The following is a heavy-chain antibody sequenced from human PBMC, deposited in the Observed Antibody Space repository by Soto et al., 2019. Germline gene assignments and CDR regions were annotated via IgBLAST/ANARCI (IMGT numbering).Heavy chain of an antibody. Sequence: QVHLQQWGAGLLKPSETLSLTCAVYGGSFSGYYWSWIRQPPGKGLEWIGEINHSGSTNYNPSLKSRVTISVDTSKNQFSLKLSSVTAADTAVYYCARGEGSKDYYGMDVWGQGTTVTVSS. CDR3: ARGEGSKDYYGMDV. CDR1: GGSFSGYY. D-gene: IGHD3-10*01. V-gene: IGHV4-34*01. CDR2: INHSGST. J-gene: IGHJ6*02.